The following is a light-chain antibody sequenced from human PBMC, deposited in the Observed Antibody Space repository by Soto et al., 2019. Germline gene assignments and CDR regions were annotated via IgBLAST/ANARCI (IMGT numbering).Light chain of an antibody. CDR3: AAWDDSLNGRV. CDR2: KSI. Sequence: QSALTQPASVSGSPGQSITISCTGTSSDVGGYNYVSWYQQHPGRAPKLLIYKSIQRPSGVPDRFSGSKSGTSASLAISGLQSEDEADYYCAAWDDSLNGRVFGGGTKLTVL. CDR1: SSDVGGYNY. J-gene: IGLJ3*02. V-gene: IGLV2-14*01.